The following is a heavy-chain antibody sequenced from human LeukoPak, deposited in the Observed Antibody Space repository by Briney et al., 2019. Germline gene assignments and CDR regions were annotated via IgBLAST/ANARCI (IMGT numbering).Heavy chain of an antibody. D-gene: IGHD2-2*01. CDR2: IYTSGST. V-gene: IGHV4-61*02. Sequence: SETLSLTCTVSGGSIRSGDYYWSWIRQPAGKGLEWIGRIYTSGSTNYNPSLKSRVTISVDTSKNQFSLKLSSVTAADTAVYYCARSDGRSSTTPTPSLWGKGTTVTVSS. J-gene: IGHJ6*04. CDR3: ARSDGRSSTTPTPSL. CDR1: GGSIRSGDYY.